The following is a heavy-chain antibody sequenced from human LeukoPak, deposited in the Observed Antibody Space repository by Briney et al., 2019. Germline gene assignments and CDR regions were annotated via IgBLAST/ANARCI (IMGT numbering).Heavy chain of an antibody. CDR1: GYIFTGYY. CDR3: ARTVTRLTPYYFYYMDV. J-gene: IGHJ6*03. Sequence: ASVKVSCKASGYIFTGYYMHWVRQAPGQGLEWMAWINPNSGGTNYVQKFQGRVTMTRDTSISTAYMELSRLRSDDTAVYYCARTVTRLTPYYFYYMDVWGKGTTVTVSS. D-gene: IGHD4-23*01. V-gene: IGHV1-2*02. CDR2: INPNSGGT.